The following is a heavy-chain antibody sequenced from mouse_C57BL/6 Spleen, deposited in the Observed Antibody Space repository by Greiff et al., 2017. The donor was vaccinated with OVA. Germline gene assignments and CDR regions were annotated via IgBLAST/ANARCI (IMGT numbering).Heavy chain of an antibody. V-gene: IGHV1-39*01. D-gene: IGHD1-1*01. CDR3: AREGEITTGSLGDYFDY. CDR2: INPNYGTT. Sequence: EVQLQESGPELVKPGASVKISCKASGYSFTDYNMNWVKQSNGKSLEWIGVINPNYGTTSYNQKFKGKATLTVDQSSSTAYMQLNSLTSEDSAVYYCAREGEITTGSLGDYFDYWGQGTTLTVSS. J-gene: IGHJ2*01. CDR1: GYSFTDYN.